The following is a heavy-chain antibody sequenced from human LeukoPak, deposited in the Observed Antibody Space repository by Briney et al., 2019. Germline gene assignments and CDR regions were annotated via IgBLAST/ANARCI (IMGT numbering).Heavy chain of an antibody. CDR2: VNLQGST. CDR1: GGSISNTNW. Sequence: SETLSLTCGVSGGSISNTNWWTWFRQPPGKGLEWIGEVNLQGSTNYNPSLKSRVTISVDTSKNQFSLKLSSVTAADTAVYYCARRGSFYDTRGYYYFDSWGQGILVTVSS. J-gene: IGHJ4*02. D-gene: IGHD3-22*01. CDR3: ARRGSFYDTRGYYYFDS. V-gene: IGHV4-4*02.